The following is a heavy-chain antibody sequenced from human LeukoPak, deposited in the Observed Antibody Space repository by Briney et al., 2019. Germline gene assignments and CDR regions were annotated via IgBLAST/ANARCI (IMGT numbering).Heavy chain of an antibody. J-gene: IGHJ3*02. Sequence: GASVKVSCKASGYTFTSHFMHWVRQAPGQGLEWMGIINPSGGSTSYAQKFQGRVTMTRDMPTTTVYMELSSLRSEDTAVYYCARDRGQHAFDIWGQGTMVTVSS. D-gene: IGHD1-1*01. CDR1: GYTFTSHF. CDR2: INPSGGST. CDR3: ARDRGQHAFDI. V-gene: IGHV1-46*01.